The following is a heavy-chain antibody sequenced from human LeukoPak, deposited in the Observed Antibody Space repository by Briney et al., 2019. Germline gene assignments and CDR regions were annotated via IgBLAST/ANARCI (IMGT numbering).Heavy chain of an antibody. J-gene: IGHJ6*02. V-gene: IGHV4-30-4*01. CDR3: ARAFRKIRDDCSGGSCYSRAHYGMDV. CDR1: GGSISSGDYY. D-gene: IGHD2-15*01. Sequence: SETLSLTCTVSGGSISSGDYYWSWIRQPPRKGLAWIGYIYYSGSTYYNPSLKSRVTISVDTSKNQFSLKLSSVTAADTAVYYCARAFRKIRDDCSGGSCYSRAHYGMDVWGQGTTVTVSS. CDR2: IYYSGST.